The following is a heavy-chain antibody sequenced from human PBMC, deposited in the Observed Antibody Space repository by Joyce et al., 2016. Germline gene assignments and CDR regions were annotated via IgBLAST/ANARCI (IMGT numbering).Heavy chain of an antibody. D-gene: IGHD6-13*01. CDR2: INEDGSDK. CDR3: TRGSGTGWFDP. Sequence: EVYLVESGGGLVQPGGSLRLSCAASGVSFRYFWMDWVRQAPGKGLEWVAQINEDGSDKNYMDSLRGRFTISRDNAKNSVDLQINSLRVEDTAVYYCTRGSGTGWFDPWGQGTLVTVSS. CDR1: GVSFRYFW. J-gene: IGHJ5*02. V-gene: IGHV3-7*04.